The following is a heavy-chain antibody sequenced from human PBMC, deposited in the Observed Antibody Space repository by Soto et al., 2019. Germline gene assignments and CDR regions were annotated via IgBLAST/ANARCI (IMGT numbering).Heavy chain of an antibody. J-gene: IGHJ4*02. Sequence: QVQLQQWGAGLLKPSETLSLTCAVYGGSFSGYYWSWIRQPPGKGLEWMGKINHSGSTHYNPSLNRRVTLSVDTSKSQFSLKLSSVTAADTAVYYCARGGRSKFLWLRGNFDYWCQGTLVTVSS. CDR1: GGSFSGYY. D-gene: IGHD3-10*01. CDR2: INHSGST. CDR3: ARGGRSKFLWLRGNFDY. V-gene: IGHV4-34*01.